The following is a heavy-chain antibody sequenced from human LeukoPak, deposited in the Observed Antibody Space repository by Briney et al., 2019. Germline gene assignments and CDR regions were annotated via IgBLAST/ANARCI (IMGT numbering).Heavy chain of an antibody. CDR3: ARVGAAGPPDY. V-gene: IGHV4-4*02. CDR2: IYYSGST. D-gene: IGHD6-13*01. Sequence: SETLSLTCTVSGDSISSTKWWAWVRQPPGKGLEWIGYIYYSGSTNYNPSLKSRVTISVDTSKNQFSLKLSSVTAADTAVYYCARVGAAGPPDYWGQGTLVTVSS. J-gene: IGHJ4*02. CDR1: GDSISSTK.